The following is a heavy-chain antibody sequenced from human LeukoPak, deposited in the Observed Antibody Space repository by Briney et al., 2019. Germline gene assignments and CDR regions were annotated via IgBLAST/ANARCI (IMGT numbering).Heavy chain of an antibody. J-gene: IGHJ3*02. Sequence: SETLSCTCAVYGGSCSGYYWSWLRQPPGKGLEGIGEINNSGSTNDNPSLKSRVTISVDTSKNQFSLKLSSVTAADTAVYYCATTAARVRRYYYDSSGYYRGAFDIWGQGTMVTVSS. CDR2: INNSGST. CDR3: ATTAARVRRYYYDSSGYYRGAFDI. D-gene: IGHD3-22*01. V-gene: IGHV4-34*01. CDR1: GGSCSGYY.